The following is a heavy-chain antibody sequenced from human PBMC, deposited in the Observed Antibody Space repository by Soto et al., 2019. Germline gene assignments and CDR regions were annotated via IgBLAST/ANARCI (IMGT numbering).Heavy chain of an antibody. D-gene: IGHD3-22*01. CDR2: INPSGGST. CDR3: ARVTYDSSGYLNARPFDY. Sequence: ASVKVSCKASGYTFTIYYMHWVRQAPGQGLEWMGIINPSGGSTSYAQKFQGRVTMTRDTSTSTVYMELSSLRSEDTAVYYCARVTYDSSGYLNARPFDYWGQGTLVTVS. CDR1: GYTFTIYY. V-gene: IGHV1-46*01. J-gene: IGHJ4*02.